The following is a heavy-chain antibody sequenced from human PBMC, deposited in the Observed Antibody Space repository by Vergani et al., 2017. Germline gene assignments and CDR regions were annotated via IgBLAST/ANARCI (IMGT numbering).Heavy chain of an antibody. CDR3: AKSSQRLGELSPFDY. J-gene: IGHJ4*02. CDR2: ISWNSGSI. Sequence: EVQLVESGGGLVQPGRSLRLSCAASGFTFDDYAMHWVRQAPGKGLEWVSGISWNSGSIGYADSVKGRFTISRDNAKNSLYLQMNSLRAEDTAVYYCAKSSQRLGELSPFDYWGQGTLVTVSS. V-gene: IGHV3-9*01. D-gene: IGHD3-16*02. CDR1: GFTFDDYA.